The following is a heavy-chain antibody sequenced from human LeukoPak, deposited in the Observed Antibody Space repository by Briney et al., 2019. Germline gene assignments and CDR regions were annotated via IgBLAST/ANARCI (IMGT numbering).Heavy chain of an antibody. Sequence: SVKVSCKASGGTFSSYAISWVRQAPGQGLEWMGGIIPIFGTANYAQKFQGRVTITTDESTSTAYMELSSLRSEDTAVYYCARTEKAHYYFDYWGQGTLVTVSS. CDR2: IIPIFGTA. CDR3: ARTEKAHYYFDY. CDR1: GGTFSSYA. V-gene: IGHV1-69*05. J-gene: IGHJ4*02.